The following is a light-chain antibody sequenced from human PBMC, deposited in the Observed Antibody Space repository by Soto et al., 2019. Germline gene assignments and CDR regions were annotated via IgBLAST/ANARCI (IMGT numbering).Light chain of an antibody. V-gene: IGLV2-11*01. J-gene: IGLJ3*02. CDR3: CSFAGSYTFWV. CDR2: DVS. CDR1: SSDVGDYNY. Sequence: QSALTQPRSVSGSPGQSVTISCTGTSSDVGDYNYVSWYQQYPGKAPKLVIYDVSKRPSGVPDRFSGSKSGNTASLTISGLQAEDEADYYCCSFAGSYTFWVFGGWTKLTVL.